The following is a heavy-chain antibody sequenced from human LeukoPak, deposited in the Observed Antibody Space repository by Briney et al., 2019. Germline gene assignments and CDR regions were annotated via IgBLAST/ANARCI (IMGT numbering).Heavy chain of an antibody. V-gene: IGHV4-30-4*01. Sequence: PSQTLSLTCTVSGGSISSGDYYWSWIRQPPGKGLEWIGYIYYSGSTYYNPSLKSRVTMSVDTSKNQFSLKLSSVTAADTAVYYCARDFSSGYYYYDYYYGMDVWGQGTTVTVSS. D-gene: IGHD3-22*01. J-gene: IGHJ6*02. CDR2: IYYSGST. CDR1: GGSISSGDYY. CDR3: ARDFSSGYYYYDYYYGMDV.